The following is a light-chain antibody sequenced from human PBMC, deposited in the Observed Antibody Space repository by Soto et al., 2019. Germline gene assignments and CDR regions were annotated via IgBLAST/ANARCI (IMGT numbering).Light chain of an antibody. Sequence: EIVMTQSPATLSVSPGEIATLSCSASQSVRSSLAWYQQKPGQAPRLLIYDASTRATGVPARFSGSGSGTDFTLTISSLQSEDFAVYCCQQYNNWPPITFGQGTRLEIK. CDR2: DAS. V-gene: IGKV3-15*01. CDR3: QQYNNWPPIT. J-gene: IGKJ5*01. CDR1: QSVRSS.